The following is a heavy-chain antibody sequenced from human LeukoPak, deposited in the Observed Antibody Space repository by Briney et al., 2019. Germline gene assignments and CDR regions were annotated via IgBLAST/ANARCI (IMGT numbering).Heavy chain of an antibody. Sequence: GASVKVSCKASGGTFSSYAISWVRQAPGQGLEWMGGIIPIFGTANYAQKFQGRVTITADESTSTAYMELSSLRSEDTAVYYCARRYDILTGYLGYCGQGTLVTVSS. D-gene: IGHD3-9*01. CDR1: GGTFSSYA. CDR3: ARRYDILTGYLGY. CDR2: IIPIFGTA. V-gene: IGHV1-69*13. J-gene: IGHJ4*02.